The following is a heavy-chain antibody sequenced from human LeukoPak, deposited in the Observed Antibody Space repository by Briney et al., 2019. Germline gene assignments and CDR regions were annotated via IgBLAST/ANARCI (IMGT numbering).Heavy chain of an antibody. V-gene: IGHV1-8*01. D-gene: IGHD6-25*01. J-gene: IGHJ3*02. CDR2: MNPNSGNT. CDR3: ARVLGAASGDAFDI. Sequence: ASVKVSCKASGYTFTSYDINWVRQATGQGLEWMGWMNPNSGNTGYAQKFQGRVTMTRNTSISTAYMELSSLRSGDTAVYYCARVLGAASGDAFDIWGQGTMVTVSS. CDR1: GYTFTSYD.